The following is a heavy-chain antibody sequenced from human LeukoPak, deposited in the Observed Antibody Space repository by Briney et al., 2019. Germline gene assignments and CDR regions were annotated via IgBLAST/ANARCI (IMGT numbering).Heavy chain of an antibody. CDR1: GDSVSSNSVT. Sequence: SQTLSLTCAISGDSVSSNSVTWNWIRQSPSRGLEWLGRTYYRSTWYNDHAVSVRGRITVNPDTSKNQFSLHLNSVTPEDAAVYYCARRLTQYDCFDPWGQGILVTVSS. CDR2: TYYRSTWYN. J-gene: IGHJ5*02. CDR3: ARRLTQYDCFDP. D-gene: IGHD2-2*01. V-gene: IGHV6-1*01.